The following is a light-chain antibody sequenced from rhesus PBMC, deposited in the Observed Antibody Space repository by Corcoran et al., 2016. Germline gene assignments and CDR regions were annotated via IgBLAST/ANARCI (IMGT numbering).Light chain of an antibody. CDR2: DVI. Sequence: QSAPTQPPSVSGSPGQSVTISCTGTSGDIGAFNSVSWYQQHPGKAPKVMIYDVINRPSGVSDRFSGSKSANTASLTISGLQAEDEAEYYCCSYTTSSTFVFGGGTKLTVL. CDR3: CSYTTSSTFV. J-gene: IGLJ6*01. V-gene: IGLV2S7*01. CDR1: SGDIGAFNS.